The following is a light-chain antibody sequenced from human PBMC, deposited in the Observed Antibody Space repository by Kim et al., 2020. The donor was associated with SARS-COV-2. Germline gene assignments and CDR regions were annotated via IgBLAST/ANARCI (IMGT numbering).Light chain of an antibody. CDR3: HQYGGSPYT. CDR2: GAS. CDR1: QSLSNTY. V-gene: IGKV3-20*01. J-gene: IGKJ2*01. Sequence: EMVLTQSPGTLSLSPGERATLSCRASQSLSNTYLAWYQQKPGQPPRLLIYGASSRAPGIPDRFSGSGSGTDFTLTINRLEPEDFAVYYCHQYGGSPYTFGQGTRLEI.